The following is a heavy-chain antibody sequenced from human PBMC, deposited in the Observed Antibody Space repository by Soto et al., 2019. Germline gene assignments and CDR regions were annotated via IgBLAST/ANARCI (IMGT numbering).Heavy chain of an antibody. CDR1: GFTFSSYW. Sequence: GGSPRLSCAASGFTFSSYWMSWVRQAPGKGLEWVANIKHDGSEKYYADSVKGRFTISRDNAKNSLYLQMNSLRAEDTAVYYCARDRYDFWSGLPLYGMDVWGQGTTVTVSS. J-gene: IGHJ6*02. V-gene: IGHV3-7*01. CDR3: ARDRYDFWSGLPLYGMDV. D-gene: IGHD3-3*01. CDR2: IKHDGSEK.